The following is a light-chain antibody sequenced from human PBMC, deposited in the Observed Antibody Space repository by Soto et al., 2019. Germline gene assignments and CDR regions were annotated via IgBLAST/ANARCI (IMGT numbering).Light chain of an antibody. CDR3: SSYSSSSTFYV. V-gene: IGLV2-14*02. Sequence: QSGPAQPSPLSGAPGQAGPISLFGSDIGNFNLVSWYQHLPGRAPKLLIFEVTMRPSGISDRFSGSKSASTASLTISGLQAEDEADYFCSSYSSSSTFYVFGAGTKVTV. CDR2: EVT. CDR1: DIGNFNL. J-gene: IGLJ1*01.